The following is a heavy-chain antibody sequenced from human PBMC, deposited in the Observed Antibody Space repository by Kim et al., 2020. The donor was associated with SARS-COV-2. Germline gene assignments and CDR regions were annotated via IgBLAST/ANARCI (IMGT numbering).Heavy chain of an antibody. J-gene: IGHJ6*02. CDR1: GGSISSSNW. V-gene: IGHV4-4*02. D-gene: IGHD6-19*01. CDR3: ARVNSSGWYGRNYYGMDV. CDR2: IYHSGST. Sequence: SETLSLTCAVSGGSISSSNWWSWVRQPPGKGLEWIGEIYHSGSTHYNPSLKSRVTISVDKSKNQFSLKLSSVTAADTAVYYCARVNSSGWYGRNYYGMDVWGQGTTVTVSS.